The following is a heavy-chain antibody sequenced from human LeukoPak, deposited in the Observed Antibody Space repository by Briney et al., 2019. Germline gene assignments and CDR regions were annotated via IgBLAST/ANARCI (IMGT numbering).Heavy chain of an antibody. CDR1: GGSFSGYY. Sequence: PSETLSLTCAVYGGSFSGYYWSRIRQPPGKGLEWIGEINHSGSTNYNPSLKSRVTISVDTSKNQFSLKLSSVTAADTAVYYCARGKVIAARRPFDPWGQGTLVTVSS. D-gene: IGHD6-6*01. CDR3: ARGKVIAARRPFDP. J-gene: IGHJ5*02. V-gene: IGHV4-34*01. CDR2: INHSGST.